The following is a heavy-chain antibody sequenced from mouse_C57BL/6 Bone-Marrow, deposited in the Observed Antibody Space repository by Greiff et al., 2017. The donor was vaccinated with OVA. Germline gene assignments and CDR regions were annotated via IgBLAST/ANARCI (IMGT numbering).Heavy chain of an antibody. D-gene: IGHD1-1*01. V-gene: IGHV5-12*01. CDR2: ISNGGGST. J-gene: IGHJ2*01. CDR3: ARPYYYGSSVYFDY. Sequence: EVQRVESGGGLVQPGGSLKLSCAASGFTFSDYYMYWVRQTPEKRLEWVAYISNGGGSTYYPDTVKGRFTISRDNAKNTLYLQMSRLKSEDTAMYYCARPYYYGSSVYFDYWGQGTTLTVSS. CDR1: GFTFSDYY.